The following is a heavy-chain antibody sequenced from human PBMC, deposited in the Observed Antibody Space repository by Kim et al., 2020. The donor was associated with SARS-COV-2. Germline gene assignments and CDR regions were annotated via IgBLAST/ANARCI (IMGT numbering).Heavy chain of an antibody. J-gene: IGHJ5*02. D-gene: IGHD3-22*01. CDR1: GGSISSSSYY. CDR3: ARGVTMIGFDP. CDR2: IYYSGST. V-gene: IGHV4-39*01. Sequence: PETLSLTCTVSGGSISSSSYYWGWIRQPPGKGLEWIGSIYYSGSTYYNPSLKSRVTISVDTSKNQFSLKLSSVTAADTAVYYCARGVTMIGFDPWGQGTLVTVSS.